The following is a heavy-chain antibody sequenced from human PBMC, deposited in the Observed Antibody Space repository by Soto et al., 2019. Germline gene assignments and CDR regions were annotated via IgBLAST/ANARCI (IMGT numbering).Heavy chain of an antibody. V-gene: IGHV1-18*01. D-gene: IGHD1-26*01. CDR1: GYTFTSYG. J-gene: IGHJ5*02. Sequence: ASVKVSCKASGYTFTSYGISWVRQAPGQGLEWMGWISAYNGNTNYAQKLQGRVTMTTDTSASTAYMELSSLRSEDTAVYYCARSRGSRIYNWLDPWGQGTLVTVSS. CDR2: ISAYNGNT. CDR3: ARSRGSRIYNWLDP.